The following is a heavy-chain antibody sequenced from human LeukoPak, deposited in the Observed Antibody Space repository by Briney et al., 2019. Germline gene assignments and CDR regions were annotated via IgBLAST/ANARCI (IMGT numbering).Heavy chain of an antibody. CDR3: ARDPAFAVATFFDY. Sequence: GGSLRLSCAASGFTFSSNYMSLVRQAPGKGLEWVSVIYSGGSTYYADSVKGRFTISRDNSKNTLYLQMNSLRAEDTAVYYCARDPAFAVATFFDYWGQGTLVTVSS. V-gene: IGHV3-66*02. D-gene: IGHD5-12*01. CDR2: IYSGGST. CDR1: GFTFSSNY. J-gene: IGHJ4*02.